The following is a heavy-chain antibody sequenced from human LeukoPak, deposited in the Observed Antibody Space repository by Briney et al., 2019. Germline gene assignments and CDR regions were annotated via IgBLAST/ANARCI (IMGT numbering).Heavy chain of an antibody. Sequence: GGSLRLSCAASGFTFSSYGMHWVRQAPGKGLEWVAVIWYDGSNKYYADSVKGRFTISRDNAKNSLYLQMNSLRAEDTAVYYCAKMYHALNWFDPWGQGTLVTVSS. D-gene: IGHD2-2*01. V-gene: IGHV3-33*03. CDR2: IWYDGSNK. J-gene: IGHJ5*02. CDR3: AKMYHALNWFDP. CDR1: GFTFSSYG.